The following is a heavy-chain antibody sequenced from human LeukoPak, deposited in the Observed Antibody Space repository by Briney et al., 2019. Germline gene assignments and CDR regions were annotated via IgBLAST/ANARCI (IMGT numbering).Heavy chain of an antibody. CDR1: GGSISSSSYY. CDR2: IYYSGST. V-gene: IGHV4-39*07. CDR3: ARDTPYCSGGSCLFY. J-gene: IGHJ4*02. D-gene: IGHD2-15*01. Sequence: SETLSLTCTVSGGSISSSSYYWGWIRQPPGKGLEWIGSIYYSGSTYYNPSLKSRVTISVDASKNQFSLKLSSVTAADTAVYYCARDTPYCSGGSCLFYWGQGTLVTVSS.